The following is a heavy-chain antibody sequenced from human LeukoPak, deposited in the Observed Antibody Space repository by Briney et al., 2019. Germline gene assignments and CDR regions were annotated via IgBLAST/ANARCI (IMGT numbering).Heavy chain of an antibody. CDR1: GYTFTSYY. D-gene: IGHD1-26*01. J-gene: IGHJ5*02. CDR3: ARDSVGATAYNWFDP. CDR2: INPSGGST. Sequence: ASVKVSCKASGYTFTSYYMHWVRQAPGQGLEWMGIINPSGGSTSYAQKSQGRVTMTRDTSTSTVYMGLSSLRSEDTAVYYCARDSVGATAYNWFDPWGQGTLVTVSS. V-gene: IGHV1-46*01.